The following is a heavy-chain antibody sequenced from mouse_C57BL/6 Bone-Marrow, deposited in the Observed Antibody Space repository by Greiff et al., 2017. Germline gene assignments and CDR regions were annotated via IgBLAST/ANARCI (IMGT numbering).Heavy chain of an antibody. Sequence: EVKLVESGGGLVQPGGSLKLSCAASGFTFSDYYMYWVRQTPEKRLEWVAYLRNGGGSTDYPDTVKGRFTISRDTAKNTRYLQMSRLKSEDPALYYCERPTTVGASPFAYWGQGTLVTVSA. CDR2: LRNGGGST. CDR3: ERPTTVGASPFAY. D-gene: IGHD1-1*01. J-gene: IGHJ3*01. V-gene: IGHV5-12*01. CDR1: GFTFSDYY.